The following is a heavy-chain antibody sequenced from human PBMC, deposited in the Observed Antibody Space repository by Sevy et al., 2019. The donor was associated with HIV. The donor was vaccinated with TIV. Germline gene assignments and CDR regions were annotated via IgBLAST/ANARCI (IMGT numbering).Heavy chain of an antibody. CDR1: GYLFISYG. D-gene: IGHD3-16*01. CDR3: ARDDTYRDSARYHFFYMDV. CDR2: ISPYNGYT. V-gene: IGHV1-18*01. J-gene: IGHJ6*03. Sequence: ASVKVSCKASGYLFISYGINWVRQAPGQGLEWMGWISPYNGYTNSAQKFQDRVTLTTDTSTSTAYMELRSLRSDDTAVYYCARDDTYRDSARYHFFYMDVWGKGTTVTVSS.